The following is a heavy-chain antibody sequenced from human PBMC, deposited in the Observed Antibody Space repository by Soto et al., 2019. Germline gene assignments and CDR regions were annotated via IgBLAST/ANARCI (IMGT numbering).Heavy chain of an antibody. V-gene: IGHV1-69*02. Sequence: GASVKVSCKASGGTFSSYTISWVRQAPGQGLEWMGRIIPILGIANYAQNFQGRVTLTRNTSISTAYMELSGLRSEDTAVYYCARTLGYGEYGLIYWGQGTPVTVSS. J-gene: IGHJ4*02. CDR1: GGTFSSYT. CDR2: IIPILGIA. CDR3: ARTLGYGEYGLIY. D-gene: IGHD4-17*01.